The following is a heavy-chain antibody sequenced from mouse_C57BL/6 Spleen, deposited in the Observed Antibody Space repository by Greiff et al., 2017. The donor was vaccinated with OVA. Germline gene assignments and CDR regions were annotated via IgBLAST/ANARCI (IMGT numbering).Heavy chain of an antibody. CDR1: GFSFNTYA. CDR3: VRHYGNDGAMDY. CDR2: IRSKSNNYAT. V-gene: IGHV10-1*01. Sequence: EVQLVESGGGLVQPKGSLKLSCAASGFSFNTYAMNWVRQAPGKGLEWVARIRSKSNNYATYYADSVKDRFTISRDDSESMLYLQMNNLKTEDTAMYYCVRHYGNDGAMDYWGQGTSVTVSS. J-gene: IGHJ4*01. D-gene: IGHD2-2*01.